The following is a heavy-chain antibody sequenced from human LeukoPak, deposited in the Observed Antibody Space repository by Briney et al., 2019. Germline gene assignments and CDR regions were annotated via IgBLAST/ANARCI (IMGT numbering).Heavy chain of an antibody. CDR3: ARDSHDYGDYGSYYYYGMDV. CDR1: GFTVSSNY. Sequence: PGGSLRLSSAASGFTVSSNYMSWVRQAPGEGLEWVSVIYSGGSTYYADSVKGRFTISRDNSKNTLYLQMNSLRAEDTAVYYCARDSHDYGDYGSYYYYGMDVWGQGTTVTVSS. J-gene: IGHJ6*02. D-gene: IGHD4-17*01. V-gene: IGHV3-53*01. CDR2: IYSGGST.